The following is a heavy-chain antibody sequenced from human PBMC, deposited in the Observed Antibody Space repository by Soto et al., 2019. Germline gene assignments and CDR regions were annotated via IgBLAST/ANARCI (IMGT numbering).Heavy chain of an antibody. J-gene: IGHJ4*02. V-gene: IGHV4-34*01. CDR2: INHSGST. CDR1: GGSFRGYY. Sequence: QVQLQQWGGGLLKPSETLSLTCAVNGGSFRGYYWSWIRQPPGKGLEWIGEINHSGSTNYNPSLKSRVTISVDTSKNQFSLKLSSATSADTAVYYCASGVATVTTTHFDHWGQGTLVNVSS. CDR3: ASGVATVTTTHFDH. D-gene: IGHD4-17*01.